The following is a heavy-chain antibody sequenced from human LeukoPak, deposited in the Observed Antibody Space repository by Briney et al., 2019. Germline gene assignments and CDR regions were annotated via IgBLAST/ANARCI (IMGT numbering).Heavy chain of an antibody. Sequence: PGGSLRLSCAASGFIFTDFYMSWVRQAPGKGLEWVSYISSSGSTIYYADSVKGRFTISRDNAKNSLFLQMNSLRAEDTAVYYCARDIHTVTSGREYRGQGTLVTVSS. CDR3: ARDIHTVTSGREY. D-gene: IGHD4-17*01. V-gene: IGHV3-11*01. J-gene: IGHJ4*02. CDR1: GFIFTDFY. CDR2: ISSSGSTI.